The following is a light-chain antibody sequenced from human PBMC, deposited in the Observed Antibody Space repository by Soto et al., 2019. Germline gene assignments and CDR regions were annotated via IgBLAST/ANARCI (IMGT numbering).Light chain of an antibody. CDR3: SSYTTSNTLV. Sequence: QSALTQPASVSGSPGQSITISCTGTRSDVGGYKSVAWYQHNPVKAPKLMIYDVSKRPSGVSRRFSGSKSANTASLSISGLQTEDEADYYCSSYTTSNTLVFGTGTKLTVL. CDR2: DVS. V-gene: IGLV2-14*01. CDR1: RSDVGGYKS. J-gene: IGLJ1*01.